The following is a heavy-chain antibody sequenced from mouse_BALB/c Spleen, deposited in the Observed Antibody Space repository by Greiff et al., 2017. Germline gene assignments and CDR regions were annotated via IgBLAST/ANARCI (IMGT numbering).Heavy chain of an antibody. Sequence: VKLMESGPGLVAPSQSLSITCSVSGFSLNSYGVHWVSQPPGKGLEWLGVMWAGGSTNYNSALMSRLSISKDNSKSQVFLKMNSLQTDDTAMYYCYREGYGHGSWGQGTLVTVSA. CDR3: YREGYGHGS. D-gene: IGHD1-1*02. CDR2: MWAGGST. J-gene: IGHJ3*02. V-gene: IGHV2-9*02. CDR1: GFSLNSYG.